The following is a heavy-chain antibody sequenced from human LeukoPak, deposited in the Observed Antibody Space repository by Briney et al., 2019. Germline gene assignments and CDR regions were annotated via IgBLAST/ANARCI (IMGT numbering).Heavy chain of an antibody. Sequence: SETLSLTCTVSGGSISSSSYYWGWIRQPPGKGLEWIGSIYYSGSTYYNPSLKSRVAISGDTSKNQFSLKLSSVTAADTAVYYCARQRYCGGDCYSPPRDYWGQGTLVTVSS. CDR2: IYYSGST. CDR3: ARQRYCGGDCYSPPRDY. J-gene: IGHJ4*02. CDR1: GGSISSSSYY. D-gene: IGHD2-21*02. V-gene: IGHV4-39*01.